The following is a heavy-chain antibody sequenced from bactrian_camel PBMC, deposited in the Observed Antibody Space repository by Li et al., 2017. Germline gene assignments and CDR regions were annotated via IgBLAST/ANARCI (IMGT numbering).Heavy chain of an antibody. CDR3: AADYGGSWYSIDPLVAKADREFRW. CDR1: GYDFRGGC. CDR2: IYLYGGNT. J-gene: IGHJ4*01. D-gene: IGHD6*01. Sequence: QVQLVESGGGSVETGGSLRLSCAASGYDFRGGCMAWFRQAPGKEREGVAAIYLYGGNTYDSDSVKGRFTISLDNAKDTLFLQMDSLRPEDSAMYYCAADYGGSWYSIDPLVAKADREFRWWGQGTQVTVS. V-gene: IGHV3S1*01.